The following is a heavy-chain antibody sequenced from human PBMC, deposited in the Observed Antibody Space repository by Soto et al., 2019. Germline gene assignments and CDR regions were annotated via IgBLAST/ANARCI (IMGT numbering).Heavy chain of an antibody. J-gene: IGHJ3*02. D-gene: IGHD6-19*01. CDR3: ARSGISVAGPSFDI. V-gene: IGHV3-64*01. Sequence: GGSLRLSCAASGFTFSSYAMHWVRQAPGKGLEYVSAISSNGGSTCYANSVKGRFTISRDNSKNTLSLQMGSLRAEDMAVYYCARSGISVAGPSFDIWGQGTMVTVSS. CDR1: GFTFSSYA. CDR2: ISSNGGST.